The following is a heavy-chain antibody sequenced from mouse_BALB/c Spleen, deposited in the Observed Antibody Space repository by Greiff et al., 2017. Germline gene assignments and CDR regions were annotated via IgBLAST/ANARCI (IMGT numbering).Heavy chain of an antibody. CDR3: ARGAYGSSYWFAY. V-gene: IGHV5-4*02. D-gene: IGHD1-1*01. J-gene: IGHJ3*01. Sequence: EVHLVESGGGLVKPGGSLKLSCAASGFTFSDYYMYWVRQTPEKRLEWVATISDGGSYTYYPDSVKGRFTISRDNAKNNLYLQMSSLKSEDTAMYYCARGAYGSSYWFAYWGQGTLVTVSA. CDR1: GFTFSDYY. CDR2: ISDGGSYT.